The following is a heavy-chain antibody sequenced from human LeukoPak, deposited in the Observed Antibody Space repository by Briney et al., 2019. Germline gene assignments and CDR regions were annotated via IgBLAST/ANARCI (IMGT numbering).Heavy chain of an antibody. V-gene: IGHV1-2*04. Sequence: ASVKVSCKASGYTFTGYYMNWVRQAPGQGLEWMGWINPNSGGTNYAQKFQGWVTMTKDTSISTAYMELSRLRSDDTAVYYCAREGAAMINDYWGQGTLVTVSS. CDR2: INPNSGGT. CDR3: AREGAAMINDY. CDR1: GYTFTGYY. D-gene: IGHD3-22*01. J-gene: IGHJ4*02.